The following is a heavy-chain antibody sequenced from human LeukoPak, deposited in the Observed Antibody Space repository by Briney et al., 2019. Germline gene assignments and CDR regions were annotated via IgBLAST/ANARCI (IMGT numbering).Heavy chain of an antibody. CDR2: FYHSGST. D-gene: IGHD3-10*01. V-gene: IGHV4-38-2*02. CDR3: ARGTYYFGSGSYYLYYFDY. Sequence: SETLSLTCTVSGYSISSGYYWGWIRQPPGKGLEWIGSFYHSGSTYYNPSLKSRVTISVDTSKNQFSLKLSSVTAADTAVYYCARGTYYFGSGSYYLYYFDYWGQGTLVTVSS. J-gene: IGHJ4*02. CDR1: GYSISSGYY.